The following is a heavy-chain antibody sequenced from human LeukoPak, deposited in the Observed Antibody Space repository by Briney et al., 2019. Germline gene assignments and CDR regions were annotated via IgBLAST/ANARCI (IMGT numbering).Heavy chain of an antibody. V-gene: IGHV4-59*08. D-gene: IGHD6-19*01. Sequence: SETLSLTCTVSGGSIRGYYWSWIRQPPGKGLEWIGYIYYSGSTNYNPSLKSRVTISVDTSKNQFSLKLSSVTAADTAVYYCARQVGSGWYGYWGQGTLVTVSS. CDR2: IYYSGST. J-gene: IGHJ4*02. CDR1: GGSIRGYY. CDR3: ARQVGSGWYGY.